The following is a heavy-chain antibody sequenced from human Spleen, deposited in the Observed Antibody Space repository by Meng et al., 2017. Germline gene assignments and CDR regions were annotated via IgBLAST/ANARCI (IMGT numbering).Heavy chain of an antibody. Sequence: QVQLQEGGARLLKPSYTLSLTCVVAGGSFSDYYWSGIRQPPGKGLEWIGEINHSGSTNYNPSLESRATISVDTSQNNLSLKLSSVTAADSAVYYCARGPTTMAHDFDYWGQGTLVTVSS. J-gene: IGHJ4*02. V-gene: IGHV4-34*01. D-gene: IGHD4-11*01. CDR2: INHSGST. CDR3: ARGPTTMAHDFDY. CDR1: GGSFSDYY.